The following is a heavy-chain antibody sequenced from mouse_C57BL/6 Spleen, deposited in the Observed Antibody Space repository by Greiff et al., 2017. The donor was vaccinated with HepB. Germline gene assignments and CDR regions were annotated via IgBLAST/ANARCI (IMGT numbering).Heavy chain of an antibody. V-gene: IGHV1-72*01. CDR1: GYTFTSYW. Sequence: QVQLQQPGAELVKPGASVKLSCKASGYTFTSYWMHWVKQRPGRGLEWIGRIDPNSGGTKYNEKFKSKATLTVDKPSSTAYMQLSSLTSEDSAVYDCARSPTVVATDWYFDVWGTGTTVTVSS. CDR2: IDPNSGGT. J-gene: IGHJ1*03. D-gene: IGHD1-1*01. CDR3: ARSPTVVATDWYFDV.